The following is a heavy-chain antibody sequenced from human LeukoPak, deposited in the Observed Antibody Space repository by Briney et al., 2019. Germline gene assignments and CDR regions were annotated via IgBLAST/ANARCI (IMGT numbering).Heavy chain of an antibody. CDR3: ATALPYYDILTGYHPRTNWFDP. D-gene: IGHD3-9*01. V-gene: IGHV1-24*01. CDR1: GYTLTELS. J-gene: IGHJ5*02. Sequence: ASVKVSCKVSGYTLTELSMHWVRQAPGKGLEWMGGFDPEDGETIYAQKFQGRVTMTEDTSTDTAYMELSSLRSEDTAVYYCATALPYYDILTGYHPRTNWFDPWGQGTPVTVSS. CDR2: FDPEDGET.